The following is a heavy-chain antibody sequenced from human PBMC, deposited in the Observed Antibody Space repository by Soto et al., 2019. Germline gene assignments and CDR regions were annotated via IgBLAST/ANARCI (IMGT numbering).Heavy chain of an antibody. D-gene: IGHD5-18*01. CDR2: IYYSGST. V-gene: IGHV4-30-4*01. CDR1: GGSISSGDCY. J-gene: IGHJ4*02. Sequence: SETLSLTCTVSGGSISSGDCYWSWIRQPPGKGLEWIGYIYYSGSTYYNPSLKSRVTISVDTSKNQFSLKLSSVTAADTAVYYCASNSYGYIFYDHWGQGTLVTVSS. CDR3: ASNSYGYIFYDH.